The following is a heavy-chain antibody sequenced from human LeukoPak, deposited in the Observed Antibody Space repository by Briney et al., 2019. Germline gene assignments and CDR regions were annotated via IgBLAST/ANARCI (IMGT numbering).Heavy chain of an antibody. V-gene: IGHV3-30*04. D-gene: IGHD3-10*01. Sequence: GGSLRLSCAASGFTLSSYAMHWVRQAPGKGLEWVAVISYDGSNKYYADSVKGRFTISRDNSKNTLYLQMNSLRAEDTAVYYCARGPPMVRGVKFDYWGQGTLDTVSS. CDR1: GFTLSSYA. CDR3: ARGPPMVRGVKFDY. CDR2: ISYDGSNK. J-gene: IGHJ4*02.